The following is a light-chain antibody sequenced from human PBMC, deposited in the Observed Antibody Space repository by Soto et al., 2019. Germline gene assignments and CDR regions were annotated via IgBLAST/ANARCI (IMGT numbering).Light chain of an antibody. Sequence: QPVLTQSPSASASLGASVKLTCTLSSGHSNYAIAWHQQQPEKGPRFLMKLNSDGSHSKGDGIPDRFSGSSSGAERYPTISTLQSEDEADYDCQTWVTGIHIFGGGTKLTVL. CDR3: QTWVTGIHI. CDR1: SGHSNYA. J-gene: IGLJ2*01. V-gene: IGLV4-69*01. CDR2: LNSDGSH.